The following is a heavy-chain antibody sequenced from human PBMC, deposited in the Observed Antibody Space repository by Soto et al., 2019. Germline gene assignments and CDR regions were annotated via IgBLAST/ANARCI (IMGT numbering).Heavy chain of an antibody. J-gene: IGHJ3*02. CDR2: IYHSGST. CDR3: ARETLGYSGYDSPNAFDI. D-gene: IGHD5-12*01. V-gene: IGHV4-4*02. CDR1: SGSISSSNW. Sequence: SETLSLTCAVSSGSISSSNWWSWVRQPPGKGLEWIGGIYHSGSTNYNPSLKSRVTISVDTSKNQFSLKLSSVTAADTAVYYCARETLGYSGYDSPNAFDIWGQGTMVTVSS.